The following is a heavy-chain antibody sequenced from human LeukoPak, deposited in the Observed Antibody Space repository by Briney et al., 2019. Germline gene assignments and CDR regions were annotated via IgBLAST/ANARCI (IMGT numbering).Heavy chain of an antibody. V-gene: IGHV1-69*13. D-gene: IGHD6-19*01. CDR3: ARDSSQWLVPDY. Sequence: ASVKVSCKSSGGTLSSYAIIWVRQAPGQGLEWMGGIIPIFGTANYAQKFQGRVTITADESTSTAYMELSSLRSEDTAVYYCARDSSQWLVPDYWGQGTLVTVSS. J-gene: IGHJ4*02. CDR1: GGTLSSYA. CDR2: IIPIFGTA.